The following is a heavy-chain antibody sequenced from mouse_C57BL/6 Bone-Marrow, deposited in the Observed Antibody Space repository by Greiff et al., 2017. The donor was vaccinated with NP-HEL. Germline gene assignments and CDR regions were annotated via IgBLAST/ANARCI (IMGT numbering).Heavy chain of an antibody. CDR1: GFTFSDYG. Sequence: EVKLEESGGGLVQPGGSLKLSCAASGFTFSDYGMAWVRQAPRKGPEWVAFISNLAYSIYYADTVTGRFTISRENAKNTLYLEMSSLRSEDTAMYYCARQRVYYGSSWYFDVWGTGTTVTVSS. V-gene: IGHV5-15*04. D-gene: IGHD1-1*01. CDR3: ARQRVYYGSSWYFDV. CDR2: ISNLAYSI. J-gene: IGHJ1*03.